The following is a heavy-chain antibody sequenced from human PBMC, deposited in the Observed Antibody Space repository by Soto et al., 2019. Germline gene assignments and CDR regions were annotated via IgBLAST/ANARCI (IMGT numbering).Heavy chain of an antibody. J-gene: IGHJ3*02. CDR2: IIPIFGTA. Sequence: SVKVSCKASGGTFSSYAISWVRQAPGQGLEWMGGIIPIFGTANYAQKFQGRVTITADESTSTAYMELSSLRSEDTAVYYCARVRYYYDSSGHQGVYAFDIWGQGTMVTVSS. CDR3: ARVRYYYDSSGHQGVYAFDI. CDR1: GGTFSSYA. D-gene: IGHD3-22*01. V-gene: IGHV1-69*13.